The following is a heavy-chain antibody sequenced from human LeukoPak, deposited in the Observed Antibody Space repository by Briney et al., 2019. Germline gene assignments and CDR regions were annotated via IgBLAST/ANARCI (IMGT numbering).Heavy chain of an antibody. J-gene: IGHJ4*02. CDR1: GCTFSQFE. D-gene: IGHD1-1*01. V-gene: IGHV3-48*03. CDR3: AREGDVYNWNDGYYFDH. CDR2: SSPSGITT. Sequence: GGSLRLSCVASGCTFSQFEMTWVRQAPGKGLEWISYSSPSGITTYYANSVRGRFTISRDNAKTALYLQMDGLTVDDTALYYCAREGDVYNWNDGYYFDHWGQGILVTVSA.